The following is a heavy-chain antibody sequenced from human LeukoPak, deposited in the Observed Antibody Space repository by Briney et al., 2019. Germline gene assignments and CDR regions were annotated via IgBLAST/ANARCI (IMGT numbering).Heavy chain of an antibody. CDR2: IYHSGST. D-gene: IGHD2-2*02. V-gene: IGHV4-39*07. Sequence: SETLSLTCTVSGGSISSNGYYWGWIRQPPGKGLEWIGSIYHSGSTYYNPSLKSRVTISVDTSRNQFSLNLDSVTAADTAVYYCAREVWHCSSTSCYSEYYYYYMDVWGKGTTVTVSS. J-gene: IGHJ6*03. CDR1: GGSISSNGYY. CDR3: AREVWHCSSTSCYSEYYYYYMDV.